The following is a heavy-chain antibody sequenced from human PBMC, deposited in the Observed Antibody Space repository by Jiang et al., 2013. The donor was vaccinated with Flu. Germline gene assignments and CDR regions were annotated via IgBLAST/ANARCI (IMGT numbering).Heavy chain of an antibody. D-gene: IGHD3-3*01. Sequence: YMSWIRQASRKGLEXVSYISSSGSTIYYADSVKGRFTISRDNAKNSLYLQMNSLRAEDTAVYYCARQDTIFGVVIITGAFDIWGQGTMVTVSS. CDR3: ARQDTIFGVVIITGAFDI. V-gene: IGHV3-11*01. J-gene: IGHJ3*02. CDR1: Y. CDR2: ISSSGSTI.